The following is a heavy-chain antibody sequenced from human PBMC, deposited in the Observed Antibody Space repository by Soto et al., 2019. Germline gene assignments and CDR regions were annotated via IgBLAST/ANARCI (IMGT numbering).Heavy chain of an antibody. J-gene: IGHJ4*02. CDR2: ISGGGGST. CDR3: AKGSVVYGLYDFDC. D-gene: IGHD3-22*01. V-gene: IGHV3-23*01. Sequence: QGKGLDWVSAISGGGGSTYYADSVEGRFTISRDNSKNTLFLQMNSLRAEDTAVYYCAKGSVVYGLYDFDCWGRGTLVTVSS.